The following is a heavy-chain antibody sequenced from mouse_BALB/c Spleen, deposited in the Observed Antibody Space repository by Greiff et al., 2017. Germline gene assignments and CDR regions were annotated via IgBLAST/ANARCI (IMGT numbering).Heavy chain of an antibody. J-gene: IGHJ2*01. V-gene: IGHV1-7*01. Sequence: VQLQESGAELAKPGASVKMSCKASGYTFTSYWMHWVKQRPGQGLEWIGYINPSTGYTEYNQKFKDKATLTADKSSSTAYMQLSSLTSEDSAVYYCANRYDGDYWGQGTTLTVSS. D-gene: IGHD2-14*01. CDR1: GYTFTSYW. CDR3: ANRYDGDY. CDR2: INPSTGYT.